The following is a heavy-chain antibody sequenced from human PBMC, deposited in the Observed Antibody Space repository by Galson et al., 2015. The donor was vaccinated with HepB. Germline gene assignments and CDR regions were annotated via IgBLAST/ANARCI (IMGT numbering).Heavy chain of an antibody. CDR2: ISAYNGNT. CDR3: ATSMVRGGGYYYYGMDV. Sequence: SVKVSCKASGYTFTSYGISWVRQAPGQGLEWMGWISAYNGNTNYAQKLQGRVTMTTDTSTSTAYMELRSLRSDDTALYYCATSMVRGGGYYYYGMDVWGQGTTVTVSS. J-gene: IGHJ6*02. V-gene: IGHV1-18*04. CDR1: GYTFTSYG. D-gene: IGHD3-10*01.